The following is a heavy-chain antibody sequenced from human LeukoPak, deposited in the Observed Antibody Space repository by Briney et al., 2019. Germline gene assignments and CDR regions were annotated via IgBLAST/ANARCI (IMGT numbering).Heavy chain of an antibody. Sequence: GGSLRLSCAASGFTFSDYYMSWIRQAPGKGLEWVAVISYDGSNKYYADSVKGRFTISRDNSKNTLYLQMNSLRAEDTAVYYCAKSNTGIAVAGTDAFDIWGQGTMVTVSS. D-gene: IGHD6-19*01. J-gene: IGHJ3*02. CDR3: AKSNTGIAVAGTDAFDI. CDR2: ISYDGSNK. V-gene: IGHV3-30*18. CDR1: GFTFSDYY.